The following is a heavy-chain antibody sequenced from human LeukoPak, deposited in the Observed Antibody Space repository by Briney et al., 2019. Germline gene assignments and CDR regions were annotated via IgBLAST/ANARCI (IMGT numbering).Heavy chain of an antibody. Sequence: GGSLRLSCAASGFTFSSYSMNWVRQAPGKGLEWVSSISSSSSYIYYADSVKGRFTISRDNAKNSLYLQMNSLRAEDTDVYYCARTYGDRSCYYLYFDYWGQGTLVTVSS. J-gene: IGHJ4*02. D-gene: IGHD3-22*01. CDR3: ARTYGDRSCYYLYFDY. CDR2: ISSSSSYI. CDR1: GFTFSSYS. V-gene: IGHV3-21*01.